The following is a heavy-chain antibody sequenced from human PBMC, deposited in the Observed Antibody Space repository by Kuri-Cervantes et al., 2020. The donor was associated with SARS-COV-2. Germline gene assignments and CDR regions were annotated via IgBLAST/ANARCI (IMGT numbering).Heavy chain of an antibody. CDR1: GGSISSGGYS. CDR3: ARRNEVDSDDY. Sequence: SCAVSGGSISSGGYSWSWIRQPPGKGLEWIGYIYHSGSTYYNPSLKSRVTISVDTSKNQFSLKLSSVIAADTAVYYCARRNEVDSDDYWGQGTLVTVSS. CDR2: IYHSGST. V-gene: IGHV4-30-2*03. J-gene: IGHJ4*02. D-gene: IGHD3/OR15-3a*01.